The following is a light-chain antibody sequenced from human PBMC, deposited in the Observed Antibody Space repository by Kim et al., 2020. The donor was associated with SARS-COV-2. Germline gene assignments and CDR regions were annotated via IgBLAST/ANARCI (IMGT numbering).Light chain of an antibody. V-gene: IGLV3-1*01. CDR1: KLGDKY. Sequence: SVYPGQPASITCSGDKLGDKYACWYQQKPGQSPVLLIYQDTKRPSGIPGRISGSNSGNTATLTISGTQAMDEADYYCQAWDRGTVIFGGGTQLTVL. CDR2: QDT. J-gene: IGLJ2*01. CDR3: QAWDRGTVI.